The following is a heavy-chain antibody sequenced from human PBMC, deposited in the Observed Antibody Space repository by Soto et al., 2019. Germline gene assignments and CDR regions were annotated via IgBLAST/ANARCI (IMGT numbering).Heavy chain of an antibody. CDR1: GGSLSNYG. CDR2: IIPVFGTP. Sequence: QVQLVQSGAAVKKPGSSVKVSCKASGGSLSNYGISWVRQAPGQGLEWMGAIIPVFGTPNYAQKFQDRVTITADESTTTVCMGVRSLTSEDTAVYYCARGDATKIVVTTYYAMDVWGQGTTVTVSS. D-gene: IGHD3-22*01. J-gene: IGHJ6*02. V-gene: IGHV1-69*12. CDR3: ARGDATKIVVTTYYAMDV.